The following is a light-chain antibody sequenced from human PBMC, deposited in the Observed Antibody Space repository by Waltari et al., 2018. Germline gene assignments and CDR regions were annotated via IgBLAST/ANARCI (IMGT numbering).Light chain of an antibody. J-gene: IGLJ1*01. Sequence: QSALTQPAPVSGSPGQSITISSTGTSSTVGGYNYTSWYQQHPGKAPKLMIYEVSNRPSGVSNRFSGSKSGNTASLTISGLQAEDEADYYCSSYTSASTLVFATGTKVTVL. CDR2: EVS. CDR1: SSTVGGYNY. V-gene: IGLV2-14*01. CDR3: SSYTSASTLV.